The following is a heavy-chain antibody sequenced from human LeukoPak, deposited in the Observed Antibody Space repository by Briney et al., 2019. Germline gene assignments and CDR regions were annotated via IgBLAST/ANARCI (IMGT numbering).Heavy chain of an antibody. CDR3: ARVSSRAFDV. Sequence: SQTLSLTCAISGDSVSSYDATWNWIRQSPSRGLEWLGRTYYRSKWGDDYAVSVKSRITINPDTSKNQFSLHLNSVTPEDTAVYYCARVSSRAFDVWGQGTVVTVSP. J-gene: IGHJ3*01. V-gene: IGHV6-1*01. CDR2: TYYRSKWGD. D-gene: IGHD6-6*01. CDR1: GDSVSSYDAT.